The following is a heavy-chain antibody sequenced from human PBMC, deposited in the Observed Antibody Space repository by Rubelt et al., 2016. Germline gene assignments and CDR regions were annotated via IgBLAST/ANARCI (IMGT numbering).Heavy chain of an antibody. J-gene: IGHJ5*02. Sequence: QVQLQQWGAGLLKPSETLSLTCAVYGGSFSGYYWSWIRQPPGKGLEWIGEINHSGSTTYNPSLKSRVTISVDTSKNQFSGKLSAVTAAETAVYYCARDRIRLLDAWGQGTLVTVSS. V-gene: IGHV4-34*01. CDR2: INHSGST. CDR3: ARDRIRLLDA. CDR1: GGSFSGYY. D-gene: IGHD2-15*01.